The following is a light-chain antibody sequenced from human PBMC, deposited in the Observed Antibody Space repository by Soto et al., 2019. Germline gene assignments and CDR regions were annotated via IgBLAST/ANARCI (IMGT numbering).Light chain of an antibody. V-gene: IGKV1-27*01. CDR3: QKYNSAPFT. J-gene: IGKJ4*01. CDR2: AAS. CDR1: QGIYNY. Sequence: DIQMTQSPSSLSASVGDRVTITCRASQGIYNYLAWYQQKPGKVPELLMYAASTLQSGVPSRFSCSASGTDFTLTISSLRPEDVATYYCQKYNSAPFTFRGGTKVEIK.